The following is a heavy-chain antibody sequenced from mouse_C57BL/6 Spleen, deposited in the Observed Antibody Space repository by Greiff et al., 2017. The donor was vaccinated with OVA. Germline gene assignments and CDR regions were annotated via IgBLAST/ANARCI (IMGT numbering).Heavy chain of an antibody. CDR2: FHPYNDDT. CDR1: GYTFTTYP. D-gene: IGHD1-1*01. Sequence: VNVVESGAELVKPGASVKMSCKASGYTFTTYPIEWMKQNHGKSLEWIGNFHPYNDDTKYNEKFKGKATLTVEKSSSTVYLELSRLTSDDSAVYYCARGVLYGSSSLYYAMDYWGQGTSVTVSS. V-gene: IGHV1-47*01. CDR3: ARGVLYGSSSLYYAMDY. J-gene: IGHJ4*01.